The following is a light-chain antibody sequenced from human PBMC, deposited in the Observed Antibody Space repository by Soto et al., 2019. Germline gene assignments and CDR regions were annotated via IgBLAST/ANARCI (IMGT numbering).Light chain of an antibody. CDR2: GAS. Sequence: EIVLTQSPGTLSLSPGERATLSCRAIQSVSSSYLAWYQQKPGQAPRLLIYGASSRATGITDRFSGSGSGTDFTLTISRLEPEDFAVYYCQQYGSSPTWTFGQGTKVDI. CDR3: QQYGSSPTWT. V-gene: IGKV3-20*01. J-gene: IGKJ1*01. CDR1: QSVSSSY.